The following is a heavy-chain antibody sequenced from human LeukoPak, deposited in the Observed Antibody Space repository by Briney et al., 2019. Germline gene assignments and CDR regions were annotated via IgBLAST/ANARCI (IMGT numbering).Heavy chain of an antibody. CDR1: GGSFSGYY. CDR2: INHSGST. V-gene: IGHV4-34*01. CDR3: ARQSIAVTAPFDY. D-gene: IGHD6-6*01. J-gene: IGHJ4*02. Sequence: ETLSLTCAVYGGSFSGYYWSWIRQPPGKGLEWIGEINHSGSTNYNPSLKSRVTISVDTSKNQFSLKLSSVTAADTAVYYCARQSIAVTAPFDYWGQGTLVTVSS.